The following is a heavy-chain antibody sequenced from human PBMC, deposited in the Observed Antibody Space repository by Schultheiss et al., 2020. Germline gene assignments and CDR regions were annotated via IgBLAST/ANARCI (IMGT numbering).Heavy chain of an antibody. D-gene: IGHD3-3*01. CDR1: GFTFSSYD. J-gene: IGHJ5*02. Sequence: GGSLRLSCAAFGFTFSSYDMHWVRQGTGKGLEWVSAIGTAGDTYYPDSVKGRFTISRDNSKNTLYLQMNSLRAEDTAVYYCAKDYDFWSGYYNWFDPWGQGTLVTVSS. CDR2: IGTAGDT. CDR3: AKDYDFWSGYYNWFDP. V-gene: IGHV3-13*01.